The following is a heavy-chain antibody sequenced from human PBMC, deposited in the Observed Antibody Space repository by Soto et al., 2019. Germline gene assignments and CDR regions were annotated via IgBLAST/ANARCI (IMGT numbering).Heavy chain of an antibody. Sequence: ASVKVSCKASGYTFTGYYMHWVRQAPGQGLEWMGWINPNSGGTNYAQKFQGWVTMTRDTSISTAYMELSRLRSDDTAEYYCARGGILTGYNYYYGMDVWGQGTTVTVSS. D-gene: IGHD3-9*01. V-gene: IGHV1-2*04. CDR1: GYTFTGYY. J-gene: IGHJ6*02. CDR3: ARGGILTGYNYYYGMDV. CDR2: INPNSGGT.